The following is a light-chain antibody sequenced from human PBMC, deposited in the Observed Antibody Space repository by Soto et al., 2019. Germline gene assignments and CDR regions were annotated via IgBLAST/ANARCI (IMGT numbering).Light chain of an antibody. CDR3: QQYGRSSWT. CDR2: GAS. V-gene: IGKV3-20*01. J-gene: IGKJ1*01. CDR1: QSVSSSY. Sequence: IVLTQPPATLSLSPGERATLSCRASQSVSSSYLAWYQQKSGQAPRLLIYGASNRATGIPDRFSGSGSGTDFTLTISRLEPEDFAVYYCQQYGRSSWTFGQGTKVDIK.